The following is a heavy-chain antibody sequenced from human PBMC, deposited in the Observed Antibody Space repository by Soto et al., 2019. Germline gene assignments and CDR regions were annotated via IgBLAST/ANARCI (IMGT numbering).Heavy chain of an antibody. CDR3: ARKLXASVRHVEWVSYKWFDP. CDR2: ITFRGVT. CDR1: GDSLSCYA. J-gene: IGHJ5*02. Sequence: SETLSLTCDVHGDSLSCYAWSWIRQPPGKGLEWIGEITFRGVTNYHPSLKSRVSMSVDTSKNRISLNVSSVTAADTALYFCARKLXASVRHVEWVSYKWFDPWGPGTLVTVSS. D-gene: IGHD3-9*01. V-gene: IGHV4-34*01.